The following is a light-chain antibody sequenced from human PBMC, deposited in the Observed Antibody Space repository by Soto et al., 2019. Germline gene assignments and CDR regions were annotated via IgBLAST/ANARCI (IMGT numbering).Light chain of an antibody. CDR2: EVN. V-gene: IGLV2-8*01. CDR3: SSYAGSSNV. J-gene: IGLJ1*01. Sequence: HYARTQPPSAAGSPGQSVAIFSGGTNSDVGGYNYVSRYQHHPGKAPTLMIYEVNKRPSGVPDRFSGSKSGNTASLTVSGLQAEDEADYYRSSYAGSSNVFGTGTKVTVL. CDR1: NSDVGGYNY.